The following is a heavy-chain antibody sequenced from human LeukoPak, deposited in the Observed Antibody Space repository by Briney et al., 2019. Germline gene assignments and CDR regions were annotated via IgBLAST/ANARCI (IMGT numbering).Heavy chain of an antibody. D-gene: IGHD5-18*01. CDR1: GFTFSSYG. Sequence: GGSLRLSCAASGFTFSSYGMSWVRQAPGKGLEWVSAISGSGGSTYYADSVKGRFTISRDNSKNTLYLQMNSLRAEDTAVYYCAKVRVRGYSYGPSTYDAFDIWGQGTMVTVSS. J-gene: IGHJ3*02. CDR2: ISGSGGST. CDR3: AKVRVRGYSYGPSTYDAFDI. V-gene: IGHV3-23*01.